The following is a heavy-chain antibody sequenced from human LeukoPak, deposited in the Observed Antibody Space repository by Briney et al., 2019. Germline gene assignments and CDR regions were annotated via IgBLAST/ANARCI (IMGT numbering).Heavy chain of an antibody. CDR1: GYIFTSYN. CDR3: ARFAVHRRITVAGQFGLDY. D-gene: IGHD6-19*01. J-gene: IGHJ4*02. CDR2: INRSGGST. Sequence: ASVKVSCKASGYIFTSYNIYWVRQAPGQGLEWMGIINRSGGSTNYAQKFQGRVTMTRDTSTSTVYMELSSLRSEDTAVYYCARFAVHRRITVAGQFGLDYWGQGTLVSLSS. V-gene: IGHV1-46*01.